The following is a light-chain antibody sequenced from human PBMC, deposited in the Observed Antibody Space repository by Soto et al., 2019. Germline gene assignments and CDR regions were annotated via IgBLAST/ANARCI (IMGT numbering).Light chain of an antibody. CDR3: QQYNTYPLT. CDR1: QSISSW. V-gene: IGKV1-5*03. J-gene: IGKJ4*01. CDR2: KAS. Sequence: DIQMTQSPSTLSASVGDRVTITCRASQSISSWLAWYQQKPGKAPKLLIYKASSLESGVPSRFSGSGSRTEFTLTISGLQPDDFAAYYCQQYNTYPLTFGGGTKVEIK.